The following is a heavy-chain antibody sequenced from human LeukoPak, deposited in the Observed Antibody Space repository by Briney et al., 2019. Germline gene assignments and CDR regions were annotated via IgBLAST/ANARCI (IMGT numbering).Heavy chain of an antibody. Sequence: ASVKVSCKASGYTFTGYYMHWVRQAPGLGLEWMGWINPNSGGANYAQKFQGRVTMTRDTSISTVYMGLSRLTSDDTAVYYCARDYSWSGYDSPRFDYMDVWGKGTTVTVSS. CDR2: INPNSGGA. CDR1: GYTFTGYY. V-gene: IGHV1-2*02. CDR3: ARDYSWSGYDSPRFDYMDV. J-gene: IGHJ6*03. D-gene: IGHD5-12*01.